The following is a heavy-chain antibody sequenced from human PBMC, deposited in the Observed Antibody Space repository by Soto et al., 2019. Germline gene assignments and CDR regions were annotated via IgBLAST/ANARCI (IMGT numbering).Heavy chain of an antibody. V-gene: IGHV3-30-3*01. CDR2: ISYDGSNK. CDR3: ARAYIPRGACDI. J-gene: IGHJ3*02. Sequence: QVQLVESGGGVVQPGRSLRLSCAASGFTFSSYAMHWVRQAPGKGLEWVAVISYDGSNKYYADSVKGRFTISRVNSKNTLYLQMNSLRAEDTAVYYCARAYIPRGACDIWGQGTMVTVSS. CDR1: GFTFSSYA. D-gene: IGHD2-2*02.